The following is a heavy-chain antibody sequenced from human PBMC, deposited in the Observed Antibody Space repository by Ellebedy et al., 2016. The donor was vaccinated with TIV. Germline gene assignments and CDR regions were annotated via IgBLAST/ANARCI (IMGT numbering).Heavy chain of an antibody. J-gene: IGHJ5*02. CDR2: ISAYNGNT. D-gene: IGHD2-15*01. CDR3: AREVQKRDCSGGSCYQRNWFDP. Sequence: ASVKVSXXASGYTFTSYGISWVRQAPGQGLEWMGWISAYNGNTNYAQKLQGRVTMTTDTSTSTAYMELRSLRSDDTAVYYCAREVQKRDCSGGSCYQRNWFDPWGQGTLVTVSS. CDR1: GYTFTSYG. V-gene: IGHV1-18*01.